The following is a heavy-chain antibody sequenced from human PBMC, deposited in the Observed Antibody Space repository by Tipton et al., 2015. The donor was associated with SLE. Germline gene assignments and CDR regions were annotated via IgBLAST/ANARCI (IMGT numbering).Heavy chain of an antibody. CDR2: IYYSGGT. CDR3: ARSYYDFWSASVRGYFDY. CDR1: GGSISNYY. D-gene: IGHD3-3*01. V-gene: IGHV4-59*01. J-gene: IGHJ4*02. Sequence: TLSLTCTVSGGSISNYYWTWIRQPPGKGLEWIGYIYYSGGTNYNPSLKSRVTISVDTSKNQFSLKLNSVTAADTAVYYCARSYYDFWSASVRGYFDYWCQGTLVTVSS.